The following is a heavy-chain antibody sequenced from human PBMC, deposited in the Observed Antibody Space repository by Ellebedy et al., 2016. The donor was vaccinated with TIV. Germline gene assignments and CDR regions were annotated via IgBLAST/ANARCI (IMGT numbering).Heavy chain of an antibody. V-gene: IGHV1-69*06. Sequence: AASVKVSCKASGGIFNSYAINWLRQVPGQGLEWIGEIIPMYGAANYAQKFQGRVTITADKSTSTAYMDLSSLTSDDTALYYCARDHGSGTYTWFDPWGQGTLVIVSS. CDR2: IIPMYGAA. D-gene: IGHD3-10*01. CDR1: GGIFNSYA. CDR3: ARDHGSGTYTWFDP. J-gene: IGHJ5*02.